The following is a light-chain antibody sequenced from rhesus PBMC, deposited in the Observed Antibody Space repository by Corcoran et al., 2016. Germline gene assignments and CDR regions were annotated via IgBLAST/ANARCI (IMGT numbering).Light chain of an antibody. Sequence: DIQMTQSPSSLSASVGDRVTITFLATLGISIWLAWYQQKPGKAPKLLIYKAPSLQSGVPSRFSGSGSGTDFTLTISSLQPEDFATYYCQQDNSAPWTFGQGTKVEIK. CDR2: KAP. V-gene: IGKV1-21*01. CDR3: QQDNSAPWT. J-gene: IGKJ1*01. CDR1: LGISIW.